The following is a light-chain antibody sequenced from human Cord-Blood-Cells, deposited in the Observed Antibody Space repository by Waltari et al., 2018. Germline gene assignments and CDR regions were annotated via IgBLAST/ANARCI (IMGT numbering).Light chain of an antibody. Sequence: EIVMTQSPATLSVSPGERAPLSCRASQSVSSNLAWYQQKPGQAPRPLIYGASTRATCNPARVSGSVSETEFTLTVSSLQSEDLAVYFCRQYNNWYSFGQGTRLEIK. CDR2: GAS. V-gene: IGKV3-15*01. J-gene: IGKJ2*03. CDR1: QSVSSN. CDR3: RQYNNWYS.